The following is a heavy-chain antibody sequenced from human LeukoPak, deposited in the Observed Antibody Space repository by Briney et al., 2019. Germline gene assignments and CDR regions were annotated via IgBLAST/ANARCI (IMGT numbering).Heavy chain of an antibody. D-gene: IGHD3-16*02. J-gene: IGHJ3*02. V-gene: IGHV3-23*01. CDR2: VVDSGGST. Sequence: PGGSLRLSCAASGFSFSSYAMSWVRQAPGKGLEWVSTVVDSGGSTYHAVSVKGRFTISRDNSKNTLYLQMNSLRAEDTAVYYCAAYDYVWGSYRDDAFDIWGQGTMVTVSS. CDR3: AAYDYVWGSYRDDAFDI. CDR1: GFSFSSYA.